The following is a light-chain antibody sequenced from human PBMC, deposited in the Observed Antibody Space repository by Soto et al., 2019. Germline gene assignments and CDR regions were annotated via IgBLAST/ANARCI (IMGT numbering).Light chain of an antibody. CDR2: GAS. CDR1: QSVSSN. J-gene: IGKJ2*01. Sequence: EIVMTQSPATLSVSPGERATLSCRASQSVSSNLAWYQQKPGQAPRLLIYGASTRATGIPARCSGSGSGTEFTLTISSLQSEDFAVYYCQQYNNWPRTFGQGTTLEIK. V-gene: IGKV3-15*01. CDR3: QQYNNWPRT.